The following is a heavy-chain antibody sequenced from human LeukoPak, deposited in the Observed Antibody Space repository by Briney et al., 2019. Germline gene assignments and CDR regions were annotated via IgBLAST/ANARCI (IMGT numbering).Heavy chain of an antibody. D-gene: IGHD6-19*01. CDR1: GFTFSRYG. J-gene: IGHJ5*02. V-gene: IGHV3-30*03. CDR3: ARDQPGTYTLSST. CDR2: MSFDGSDK. Sequence: GGSLRLSCAASGFTFSRYGMQWVRQAPGKGLEWVAFMSFDGSDKYYADSVKGRFTISRDNSKNTLYLQMNSLRFEDTAVYYCARDQPGTYTLSSTWGQGTLVTVSS.